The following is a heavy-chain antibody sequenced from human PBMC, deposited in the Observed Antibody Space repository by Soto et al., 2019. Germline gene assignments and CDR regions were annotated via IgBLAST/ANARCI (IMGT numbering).Heavy chain of an antibody. CDR3: ERDRGVYCSNGICLVALDI. J-gene: IGHJ3*02. CDR1: GFTFNDYA. CDR2: LSSRGFST. Sequence: EVQLLESGGDLVQPGGSLRLSCAASGFTFNDYALTWVRQVPGKGLEWVSSLSSRGFSTHYAESVKGRFIISRDNIKNTVYLQIKSLRPDDTAVYDCERDRGVYCSNGICLVALDICCQPTLCTVPS. D-gene: IGHD2-8*01. V-gene: IGHV3-23*01.